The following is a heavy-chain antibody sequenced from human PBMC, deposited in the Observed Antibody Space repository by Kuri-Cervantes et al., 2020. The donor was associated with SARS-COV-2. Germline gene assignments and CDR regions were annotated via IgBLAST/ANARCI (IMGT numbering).Heavy chain of an antibody. CDR3: ARTHYATLLDI. J-gene: IGHJ3*02. D-gene: IGHD2-2*01. CDR2: IYYSGST. CDR1: GGSISSYY. V-gene: IGHV4-59*01. Sequence: GSLRLSCTVSGGSISSYYWSWIRQPPGKGLEWIGYIYYSGSTNYNPSLKSRVTISVDTSKNQFSLKLSSLTAADTAVYYCARTHYATLLDIWGQGTMVTVSS.